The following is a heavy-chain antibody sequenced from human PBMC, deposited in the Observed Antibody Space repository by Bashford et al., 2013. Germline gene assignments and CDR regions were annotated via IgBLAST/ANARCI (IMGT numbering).Heavy chain of an antibody. J-gene: IGHJ4*02. CDR3: ARQYYYGSGIANGYYFDY. CDR2: IFYGGST. Sequence: SETLSLTCSVSGASISTTYYWGWIRQSPGKGLEWIGIIFYGGSTYYNASLKSRVTISVDTSKNQFSLTLNSVTGADTAMYYCARQYYYGSGIANGYYFDYWGQGTLVTVSS. V-gene: IGHV4-39*01. CDR1: GASISTTYY. D-gene: IGHD3-10*01.